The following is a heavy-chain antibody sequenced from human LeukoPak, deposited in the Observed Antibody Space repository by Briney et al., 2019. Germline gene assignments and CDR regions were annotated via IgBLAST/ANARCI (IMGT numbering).Heavy chain of an antibody. J-gene: IGHJ5*02. CDR3: ARGNGYVSGRVDYNWFDP. CDR1: GFTVSTHY. Sequence: GGSLRLSCTASGFTVSTHYMTWVRQAPGKGLEWVSVLYVGGTTYYADSVKGRFTISRDDSKNTLYIQMNSLRVEDTAVYYCARGNGYVSGRVDYNWFDPWGQGTLVTVSS. V-gene: IGHV3-53*01. CDR2: LYVGGTT. D-gene: IGHD1-26*01.